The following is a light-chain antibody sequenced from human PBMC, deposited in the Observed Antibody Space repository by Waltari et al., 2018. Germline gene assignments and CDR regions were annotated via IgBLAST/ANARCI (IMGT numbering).Light chain of an antibody. CDR1: QGIRTF. V-gene: IGKV1-16*01. J-gene: IGKJ4*01. CDR3: QQYKTFPLT. CDR2: GAS. Sequence: DTQMTQSPSSLAASVGDRATITCRESQGIRTFLAWFRQKPGKAPESLIYGASSLQSGVPSRFSGSGSGTDFTLTISSLQPEDFASYYCQQYKTFPLTFGGGTKVEIK.